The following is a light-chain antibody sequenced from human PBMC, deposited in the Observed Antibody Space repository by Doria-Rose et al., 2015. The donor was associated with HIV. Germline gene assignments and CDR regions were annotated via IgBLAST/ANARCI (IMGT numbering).Light chain of an antibody. CDR3: QQSDSFPRT. V-gene: IGKV1-9*01. CDR1: QGISRY. CDR2: GAS. Sequence: DIRMTRSPSFLSASVGVRVTITCRASQGISRYLAWYQQKPGKAPTLLIFGASALQSGVPSRFSGSGSVTEFTLTISSLQPEDFATYYCQQSDSFPRTFGQGTKVELK. J-gene: IGKJ1*01.